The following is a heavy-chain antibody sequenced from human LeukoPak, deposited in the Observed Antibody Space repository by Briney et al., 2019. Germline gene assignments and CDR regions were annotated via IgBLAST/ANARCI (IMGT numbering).Heavy chain of an antibody. CDR3: ARDRDDSSGYWGRWYFDL. CDR1: GGTFSSYA. D-gene: IGHD3-22*01. CDR2: IIPILGIA. J-gene: IGHJ2*01. V-gene: IGHV1-69*04. Sequence: SVKVSCKASGGTFSSYAISWVRQAPGQGLEWMGRIIPILGIANYAQKFQGRVTITADKSTSTAYMELSSLRSEDTAVYYCARDRDDSSGYWGRWYFDLWGRGTLVTVSS.